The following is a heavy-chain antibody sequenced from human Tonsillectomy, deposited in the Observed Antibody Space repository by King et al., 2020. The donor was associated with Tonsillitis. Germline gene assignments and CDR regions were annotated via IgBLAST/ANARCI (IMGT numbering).Heavy chain of an antibody. CDR3: AKSRGGVTDSNAWYGADH. Sequence: VQLVESGGGLVQPGRSLRLSCAASGFIFDDYAMHWVRLVPGKGLEWVSGISWHSDEIYYAGSVKGRFTISRDKAKNSRFLQMNRLRPEETALYYCAKSRGGVTDSNAWYGADHWGQGTLVTVSS. V-gene: IGHV3-9*01. CDR2: ISWHSDEI. D-gene: IGHD6-19*01. J-gene: IGHJ5*02. CDR1: GFIFDDYA.